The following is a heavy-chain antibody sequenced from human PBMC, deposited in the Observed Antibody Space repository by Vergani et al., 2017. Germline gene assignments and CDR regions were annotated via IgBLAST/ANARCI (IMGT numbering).Heavy chain of an antibody. Sequence: QLQLQESGPGLVKPSETLSLTCNVSGGSIGSSPYYWGWVRQPPGKGLEWIGSIFYTGTTLYNPSLKSRVTISIDMSKNQFSLKLTSVTAADTAVYYCARHSDRGNTVKAFEYWGQGTLVTVSS. V-gene: IGHV4-39*01. CDR1: GGSIGSSPYY. D-gene: IGHD2-8*02. CDR2: IFYTGTT. CDR3: ARHSDRGNTVKAFEY. J-gene: IGHJ4*02.